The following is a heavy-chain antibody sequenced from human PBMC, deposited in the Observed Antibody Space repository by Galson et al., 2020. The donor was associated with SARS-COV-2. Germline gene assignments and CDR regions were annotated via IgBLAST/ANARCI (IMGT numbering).Heavy chain of an antibody. CDR3: ARETDDYTSSWYDY. D-gene: IGHD6-13*01. J-gene: IGHJ4*02. CDR2: ISYDGTKR. CDR1: GFTFSSSA. Sequence: GESLRLSCRASGFTFSSSAMHWVRQAPGKGLEWVAIISYDGTKRYNLDSVKGRFTISRDNSKNTLFLQMDSLTTEDTAVYYCARETDDYTSSWYDYWGQGTLVTVSS. V-gene: IGHV3-30*04.